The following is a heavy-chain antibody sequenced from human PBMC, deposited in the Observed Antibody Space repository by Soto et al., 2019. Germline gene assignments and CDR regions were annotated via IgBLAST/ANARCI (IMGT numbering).Heavy chain of an antibody. J-gene: IGHJ6*02. V-gene: IGHV3-23*01. CDR1: GFTFSSYA. CDR2: ISVSGGST. CDR3: AKDFDILTGYSDGMDV. D-gene: IGHD3-9*01. Sequence: GGSLRLSCAASGFTFSSYAMSWVGQAPGEGLEWVSAISVSGGSTYYADSVKGRFTISRDNSKNTLYLQMNSLRAEDTAVYYCAKDFDILTGYSDGMDVWGQGTTVTVSS.